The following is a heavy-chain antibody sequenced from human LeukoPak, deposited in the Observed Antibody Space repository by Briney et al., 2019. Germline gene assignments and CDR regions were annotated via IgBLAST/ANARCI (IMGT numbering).Heavy chain of an antibody. CDR2: ICWDGGST. D-gene: IGHD5-18*01. CDR1: GFTFDDYT. V-gene: IGHV3-43*01. CDR3: AKATAMVMWIFDY. J-gene: IGHJ4*02. Sequence: GGSLRLSCAASGFTFDDYTMHWVRQAPGKGPEWVSLICWDGGSTYYADSVRGRFTISRDNSKNSLYLQMNSLRTEDAALYYCAKATAMVMWIFDYWGQGTLVTVSS.